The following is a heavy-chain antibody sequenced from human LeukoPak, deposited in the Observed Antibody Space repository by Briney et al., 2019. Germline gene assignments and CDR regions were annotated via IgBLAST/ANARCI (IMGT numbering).Heavy chain of an antibody. Sequence: PGGSLRLSCAASGFTFSSYSMNWVRQAPGKGLEWVSSISSSSSYIYYADSVKGRFTISRDNAKNSLYLQMNSLRAEDTAVYYCARDHVAPGIYFDYWGQGTLVTVSS. J-gene: IGHJ4*02. CDR3: ARDHVAPGIYFDY. CDR2: ISSSSSYI. D-gene: IGHD6-13*01. V-gene: IGHV3-21*01. CDR1: GFTFSSYS.